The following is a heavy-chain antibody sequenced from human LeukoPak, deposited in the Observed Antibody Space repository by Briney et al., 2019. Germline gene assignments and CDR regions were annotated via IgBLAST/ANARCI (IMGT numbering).Heavy chain of an antibody. CDR3: ARDRSYDTRIVDF. Sequence: SETLSLTCTVSGGSISGYYWSWIRQPAGKGLEWIGRIYTSGNTNYTPSLKSRATMSVDTSKNQFSLKLSSVTAADTAVYYCARDRSYDTRIVDFWGQGTLVTVSS. D-gene: IGHD3-22*01. J-gene: IGHJ4*02. V-gene: IGHV4-4*07. CDR1: GGSISGYY. CDR2: IYTSGNT.